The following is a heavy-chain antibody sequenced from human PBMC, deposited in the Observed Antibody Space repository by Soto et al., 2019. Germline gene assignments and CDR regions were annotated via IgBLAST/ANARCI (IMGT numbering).Heavy chain of an antibody. V-gene: IGHV4-34*01. CDR3: ARKGGYCSSTSCYRGSNWFDP. Sequence: SETLSLTCAVYGGSFSGYYWSWIRQPPGKGLEWIGEINHSGSTNYNPSLKSRVTISVDTSKNQFSLKLSSVTAADTAVYYCARKGGYCSSTSCYRGSNWFDPWGQGTLVTVSS. J-gene: IGHJ5*02. CDR2: INHSGST. D-gene: IGHD2-2*02. CDR1: GGSFSGYY.